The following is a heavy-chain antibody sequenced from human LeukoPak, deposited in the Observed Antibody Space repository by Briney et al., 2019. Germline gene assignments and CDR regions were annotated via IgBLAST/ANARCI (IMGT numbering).Heavy chain of an antibody. V-gene: IGHV4-39*07. D-gene: IGHD2/OR15-2a*01. J-gene: IGHJ6*03. Sequence: LSETLSLTCTVSGGSIGSSSYYWGWIRQPPGKGLEWIGSIYYSGSTYSNPSLRSRVTISVDTSKNQFSLKLSSVTAADTAVYYCARGPILWNYYYYYMDVWGKGTTVTVSS. CDR2: IYYSGST. CDR3: ARGPILWNYYYYYMDV. CDR1: GGSIGSSSYY.